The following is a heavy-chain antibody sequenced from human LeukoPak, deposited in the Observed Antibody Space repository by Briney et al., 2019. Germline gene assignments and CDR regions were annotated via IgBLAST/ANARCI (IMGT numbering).Heavy chain of an antibody. CDR1: GFTFSSYS. V-gene: IGHV3-23*01. J-gene: IGHJ4*02. CDR3: ADYGVSGVRNNFY. CDR2: ISVASNT. Sequence: GGSLRLSCAASGFTFSSYSMNWVRQALGEGLEWVSTISVASNTFYADSVKGRFTISRDNSRNTVYLQMTSLRADDTAVYYCADYGVSGVRNNFYWGQGTLVTVSS. D-gene: IGHD3-3*01.